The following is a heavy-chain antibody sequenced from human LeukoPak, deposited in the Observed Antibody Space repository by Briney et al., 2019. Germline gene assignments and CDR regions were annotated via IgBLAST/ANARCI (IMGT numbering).Heavy chain of an antibody. CDR3: AKAFYGSGPYYYGMDV. J-gene: IGHJ6*04. Sequence: GGSLRLSCAASGFTFSSYGMHWVRQAPGKGLEWVAVISYDGSNKYYADSVMGRFTISRDNSKNTLYLQMNSLRAEDTAVYYCAKAFYGSGPYYYGMDVWGKGTTVTVSS. CDR1: GFTFSSYG. V-gene: IGHV3-30*18. CDR2: ISYDGSNK. D-gene: IGHD3-10*01.